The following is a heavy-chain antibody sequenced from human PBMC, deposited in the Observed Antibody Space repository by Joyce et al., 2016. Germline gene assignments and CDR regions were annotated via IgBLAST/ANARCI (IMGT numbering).Heavy chain of an antibody. V-gene: IGHV5-51*01. J-gene: IGHJ4*02. Sequence: EVQLVQSGAEVKKPGESLKISCEGSGYSFPSFWIGWVRQMPGKGLEWMGIIYPNDSNTRYSPSFQGQVTISADKSISTAYLQWSSLEASDTAMYYCSRLYYEKRAFDYWGQGTLVTVSS. CDR3: SRLYYEKRAFDY. CDR1: GYSFPSFW. D-gene: IGHD3-16*01. CDR2: IYPNDSNT.